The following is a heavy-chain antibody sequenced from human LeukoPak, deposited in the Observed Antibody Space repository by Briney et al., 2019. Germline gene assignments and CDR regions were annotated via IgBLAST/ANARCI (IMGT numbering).Heavy chain of an antibody. V-gene: IGHV3-23*01. Sequence: GGSLRLSRAASGFTLSSYAMSWVRQAPGKGLEWVPAIRGSGGSTYYADYVRGRFTISRDNSKNTLYVHMNSLRAEDTAIYYCAKDLVDYGNDGPGAFHIWGQGTMVTVSS. J-gene: IGHJ3*02. CDR2: IRGSGGST. CDR3: AKDLVDYGNDGPGAFHI. D-gene: IGHD4-11*01. CDR1: GFTLSSYA.